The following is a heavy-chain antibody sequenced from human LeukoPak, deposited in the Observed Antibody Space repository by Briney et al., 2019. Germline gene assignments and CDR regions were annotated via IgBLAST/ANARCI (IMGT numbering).Heavy chain of an antibody. CDR1: GFVFSDYA. Sequence: GGSLRLSCVASGFVFSDYAMSWVRQAPGKGLEWVAAISGTGGNTYYADSVKGRFTISRDNSKNTLYLQMNSLRAEDTAVYYCARGTPSSSGWLYYGMDVWGQGTTVTVSS. J-gene: IGHJ6*02. D-gene: IGHD6-19*01. CDR3: ARGTPSSSGWLYYGMDV. CDR2: ISGTGGNT. V-gene: IGHV3-23*01.